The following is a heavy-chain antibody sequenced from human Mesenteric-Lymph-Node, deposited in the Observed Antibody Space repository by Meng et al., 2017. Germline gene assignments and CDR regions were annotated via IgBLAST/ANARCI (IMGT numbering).Heavy chain of an antibody. CDR2: IIPIFGTA. CDR1: GGTFSSYA. D-gene: IGHD3-22*01. Sequence: QVRLVQSGAEVKKPGSSVKVSCKASGGTFSSYAISWVRQAPGQGLEWMGGIIPIFGTANYAQKFQGRVTITADKSTSTAYMELSSLRSEDTAVYYCASQEYYYDSSGYSADYWGQGTLVTV. J-gene: IGHJ4*02. CDR3: ASQEYYYDSSGYSADY. V-gene: IGHV1-69*06.